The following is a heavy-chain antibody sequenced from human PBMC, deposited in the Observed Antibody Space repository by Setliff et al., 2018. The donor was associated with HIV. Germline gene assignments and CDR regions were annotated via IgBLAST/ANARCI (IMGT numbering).Heavy chain of an antibody. Sequence: ASVKVSCKTSGYTFTDYFIHWVRQAPGKGLEWMGRVDPEESETAYAEKFQGRVTITADRSTDTTYMELSGLTSDDTAVYYCATPGGTCFYGSGIYSYFDYWGQGTLVTVS. CDR1: GYTFTDYF. D-gene: IGHD3-10*01. V-gene: IGHV1-69-2*01. CDR2: VDPEESET. J-gene: IGHJ4*02. CDR3: ATPGGTCFYGSGIYSYFDY.